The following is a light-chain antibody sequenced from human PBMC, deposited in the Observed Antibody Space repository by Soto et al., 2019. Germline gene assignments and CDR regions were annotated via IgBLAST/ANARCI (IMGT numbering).Light chain of an antibody. J-gene: IGKJ2*01. Sequence: DIVMTQSPDSLPVSLGERATINCKSSQSVFYSSNNKNYLAWFQQKPGHPPRLLLFWASAREWGVPARFSGSGSGTNFTLTISSLQAEDVATYYCQQYFNTPYTFGQGTKLEIK. CDR3: QQYFNTPYT. CDR2: WAS. V-gene: IGKV4-1*01. CDR1: QSVFYSSNNKNY.